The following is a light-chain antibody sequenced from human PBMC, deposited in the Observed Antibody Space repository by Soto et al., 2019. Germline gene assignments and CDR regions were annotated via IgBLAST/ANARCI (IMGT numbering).Light chain of an antibody. V-gene: IGLV2-11*01. CDR1: SSDVGAYNY. CDR2: YVN. CDR3: CAYASSYSLV. Sequence: QSALTQPRSVSGSPGQSVTISCTGTSSDVGAYNYVSGYQQHPGKAPKVMIYYVNKQPSGVPDRFSGSTSDNTASLTIFGLQAEDEADYYCCAYASSYSLVFGGGTKLTLL. J-gene: IGLJ2*01.